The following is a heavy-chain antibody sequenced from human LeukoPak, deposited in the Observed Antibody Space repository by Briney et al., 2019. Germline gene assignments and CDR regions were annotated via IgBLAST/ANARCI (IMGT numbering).Heavy chain of an antibody. J-gene: IGHJ4*02. CDR3: ARGGIAARRYVDY. Sequence: SETLSLTCAVYGGSFSGYYWSWIRQPPGKGLEWIGEINHSGSTNYNPSLKSRVTISVDTSKNRFSLKLSSVTAADTAVYYCARGGIAARRYVDYWGQGTLVTVSS. CDR2: INHSGST. D-gene: IGHD6-6*01. V-gene: IGHV4-34*01. CDR1: GGSFSGYY.